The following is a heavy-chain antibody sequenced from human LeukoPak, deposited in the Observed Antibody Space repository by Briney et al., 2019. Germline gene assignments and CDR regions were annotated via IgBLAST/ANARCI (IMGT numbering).Heavy chain of an antibody. CDR1: GFTFSSYG. V-gene: IGHV3-30*18. CDR2: ISYDGSNK. D-gene: IGHD3-10*01. CDR3: AKDYGWGSQYLFDY. J-gene: IGHJ4*02. Sequence: GGSLRLSCAASGFTFSSYGMHWVRQAPGKGLEWVAVISYDGSNKYYADSVKGRFTISRDNSKNTLYLQMNSLGAEDTAVYYCAKDYGWGSQYLFDYWGQGPRVPVPS.